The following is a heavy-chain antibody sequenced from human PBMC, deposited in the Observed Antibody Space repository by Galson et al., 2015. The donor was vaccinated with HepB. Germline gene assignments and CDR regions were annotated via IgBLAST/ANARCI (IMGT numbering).Heavy chain of an antibody. Sequence: VKVSCKVSGYTFTDYHMHWVQQAPGKGLEWMGLVDPEDGETIYAEKFQGRVTITADTSTDTAYMELSSLRSEDTAVYYCATGSPTYSSSWYESKSRYGMDVWGQGTTVTVSS. CDR1: GYTFTDYH. J-gene: IGHJ6*02. CDR3: ATGSPTYSSSWYESKSRYGMDV. CDR2: VDPEDGET. V-gene: IGHV1-69-2*01. D-gene: IGHD6-13*01.